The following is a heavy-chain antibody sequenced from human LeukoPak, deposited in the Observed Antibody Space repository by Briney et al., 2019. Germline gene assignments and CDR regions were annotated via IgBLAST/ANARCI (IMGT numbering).Heavy chain of an antibody. Sequence: GGSLRLSCAASGFTFSSYSMNWVRQAPGKGLEWVSSISSSSSYIYYADSVKGRFTISRDNAKNSLYPQMNSLRAEDTAVYYCARDSGIVVVPAANDYWGQGTLVTVSS. CDR3: ARDSGIVVVPAANDY. V-gene: IGHV3-21*01. D-gene: IGHD2-2*01. CDR1: GFTFSSYS. CDR2: ISSSSSYI. J-gene: IGHJ4*02.